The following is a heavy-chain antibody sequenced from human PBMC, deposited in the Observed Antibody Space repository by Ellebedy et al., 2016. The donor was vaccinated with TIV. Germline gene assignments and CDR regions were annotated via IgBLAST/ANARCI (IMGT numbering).Heavy chain of an antibody. CDR1: GGTFSTNA. CDR2: IIPIVGTA. V-gene: IGHV1-69*04. CDR3: ATATTVTFLGPDY. D-gene: IGHD4-17*01. J-gene: IGHJ4*02. Sequence: ASVKVSCKASGGTFSTNAISWVRQAPGQGLEWMGRIIPIVGTANYAQKFQGRVTITADNPARTAYMEMSSLRSEDTAVYYCATATTVTFLGPDYWGQGTLVTVSS.